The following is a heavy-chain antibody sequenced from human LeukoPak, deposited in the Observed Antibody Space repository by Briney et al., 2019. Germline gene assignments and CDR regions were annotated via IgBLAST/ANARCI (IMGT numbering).Heavy chain of an antibody. V-gene: IGHV3-23*01. CDR2: ISDSGSKT. CDR3: AKDWSCDY. Sequence: GGSLRLSCAASGFTFSSYAMTWVRQAPGKGLDGVSAISDSGSKTHYADSVKGRFTISRDNSKNTVYLQMNSLRAEDTALYYCAKDWSCDYWGQGTLVTVSS. CDR1: GFTFSSYA. D-gene: IGHD1-26*01. J-gene: IGHJ4*02.